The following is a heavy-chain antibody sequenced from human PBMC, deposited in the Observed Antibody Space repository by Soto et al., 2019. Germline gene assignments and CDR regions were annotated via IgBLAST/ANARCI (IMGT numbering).Heavy chain of an antibody. D-gene: IGHD4-17*01. V-gene: IGHV1-18*01. CDR3: ARDTSTVTTDWFDP. CDR2: ISAYNGNT. CDR1: GYTFTSYG. Sequence: ASVKVSFKASGYTFTSYGISWVRQAPGQGLEWMGWISAYNGNTNYAQKLQGRVTMTTDTSTSTAYMELRSLRSDDTAVYYCARDTSTVTTDWFDPWGQGTLVTVSS. J-gene: IGHJ5*02.